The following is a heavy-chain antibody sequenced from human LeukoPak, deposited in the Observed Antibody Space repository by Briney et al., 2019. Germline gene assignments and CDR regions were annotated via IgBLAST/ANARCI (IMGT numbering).Heavy chain of an antibody. D-gene: IGHD1-26*01. J-gene: IGHJ4*02. Sequence: GGSLRLSCAASGFTFSSYAMSWVRQAPGKGLEWVSAISGSGGSTYYADSVKGRFTIPRDNSKNTLYLQMNSLRAEDTAVYYCAKGTIVGATGKEFDYWGQGTLVTVSS. CDR2: ISGSGGST. CDR1: GFTFSSYA. CDR3: AKGTIVGATGKEFDY. V-gene: IGHV3-23*01.